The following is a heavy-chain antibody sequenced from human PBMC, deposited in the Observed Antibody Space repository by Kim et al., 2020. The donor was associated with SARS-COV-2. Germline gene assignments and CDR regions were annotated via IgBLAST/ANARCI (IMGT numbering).Heavy chain of an antibody. Sequence: GGSLRLSCVASGFTFSDYYMSWIRQDPGKGLEWVSYISISSSHTDYADSVKGRFTISRDNAENSVYLQMNSLRAEDTAVYYCARDYYGSGSYGQFDPWGQGTLVTVSS. J-gene: IGHJ5*02. CDR3: ARDYYGSGSYGQFDP. CDR1: GFTFSDYY. CDR2: ISISSSHT. V-gene: IGHV3-11*06. D-gene: IGHD3-10*01.